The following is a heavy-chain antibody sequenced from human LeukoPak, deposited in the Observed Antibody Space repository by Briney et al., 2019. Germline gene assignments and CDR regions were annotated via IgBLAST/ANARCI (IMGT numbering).Heavy chain of an antibody. J-gene: IGHJ4*02. CDR1: GFTFSSYW. D-gene: IGHD2-2*01. V-gene: IGHV3-74*01. CDR2: INSDGSST. CDR3: ARDQGYCSSTSCHNPYDY. Sequence: GGSLRLSCAASGFTFSSYWMHWVRQPPGKGLVWVSRINSDGSSTSYADSVKGRFTISRDNAKNTLYLQMNSLRAEDTAVYYYARDQGYCSSTSCHNPYDYWGQGTLVTVSS.